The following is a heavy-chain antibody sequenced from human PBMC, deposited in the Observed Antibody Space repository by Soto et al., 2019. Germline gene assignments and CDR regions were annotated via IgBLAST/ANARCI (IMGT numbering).Heavy chain of an antibody. CDR3: AKDLAGIAAAGDAFDI. Sequence: GGSLRLSCAASGFTFDDYAMHWVRQAPGKGLEWVSGISWNSGSIGYADSVKGRFTISRDNAKNSLYLQMNSLRAEDTALYYCAKDLAGIAAAGDAFDIWGQGTMVTVSS. J-gene: IGHJ3*02. CDR1: GFTFDDYA. D-gene: IGHD6-13*01. V-gene: IGHV3-9*01. CDR2: ISWNSGSI.